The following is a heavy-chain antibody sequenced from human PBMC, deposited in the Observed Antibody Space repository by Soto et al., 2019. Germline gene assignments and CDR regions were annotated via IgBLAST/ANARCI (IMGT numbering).Heavy chain of an antibody. V-gene: IGHV4-30-2*01. CDR3: ARWVVPAAHFDY. J-gene: IGHJ4*02. CDR1: GGSISSGGYS. Sequence: QLQLQESGSGLVKPSQTLSLTCAVSGGSISSGGYSWSWIRQPPGKGLEWIGDIYHSGSTYYNPSLTSRVTISVDRSKNQFSLKLSSVTAADTAVYYCARWVVPAAHFDYWGQGTLVTVSS. CDR2: IYHSGST. D-gene: IGHD2-2*01.